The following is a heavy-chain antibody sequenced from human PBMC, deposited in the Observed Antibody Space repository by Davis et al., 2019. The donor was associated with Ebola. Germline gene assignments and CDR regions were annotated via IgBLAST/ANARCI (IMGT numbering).Heavy chain of an antibody. CDR1: GDSVSGNNGA. V-gene: IGHV6-1*01. CDR2: TYYYRSKWYI. J-gene: IGHJ4*02. D-gene: IGHD5-12*01. Sequence: HSQTLSLTCAISGDSVSGNNGAWNWIRQSPSRGLEWLGRTYYYRSKWYIDYAESVRGRIIINPDTSKNQLSLQVNSVTPEDTAVYYCTRGWLRSKFDYWGRGTLVIVSS. CDR3: TRGWLRSKFDY.